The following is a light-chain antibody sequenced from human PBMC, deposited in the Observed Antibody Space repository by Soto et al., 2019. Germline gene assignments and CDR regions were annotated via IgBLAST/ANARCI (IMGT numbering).Light chain of an antibody. CDR3: QQYNNWPLT. Sequence: ETVMTQPPATLSVSPGERATLSCRAGQSISSNLAWFQQKPGQAPRLLIYDASTMATGFPARFSGSGSGTEFTLTISSLQSEDFAAYYCQQYNNWPLTFGGGTKVEIK. CDR1: QSISSN. J-gene: IGKJ4*01. CDR2: DAS. V-gene: IGKV3-15*01.